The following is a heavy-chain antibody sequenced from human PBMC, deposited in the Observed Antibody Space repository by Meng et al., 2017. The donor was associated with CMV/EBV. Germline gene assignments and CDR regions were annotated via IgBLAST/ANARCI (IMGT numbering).Heavy chain of an antibody. J-gene: IGHJ5*02. CDR1: GGSFSGYY. CDR2: INHSGST. Sequence: VRLRQWGAGRLKPSEPRSPTSSVYGGSFSGYYWSWIRQPPGKGLEWIGEINHSGSTNYNPSPKSRVTRSVDTSKNQFSLKLSSVTAADTAVYYCARGGNWFDPWGQGTLVTVSS. CDR3: ARGGNWFDP. V-gene: IGHV4-34*01.